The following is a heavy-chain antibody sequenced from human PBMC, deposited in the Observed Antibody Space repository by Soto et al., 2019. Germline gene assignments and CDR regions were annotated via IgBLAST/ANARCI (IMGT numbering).Heavy chain of an antibody. Sequence: EVQLVESGGGLVQPGGSLRLSCAASGFTFSSYSMNWVRQAPGKGLEWVSYISSGSITIYYADSVKGRFTISRDNAKNSLYLQMNSRRDEDTAVYYCARGGSSSDNGMDVWGQGTTVTVSS. CDR2: ISSGSITI. J-gene: IGHJ6*02. D-gene: IGHD6-6*01. CDR3: ARGGSSSDNGMDV. V-gene: IGHV3-48*02. CDR1: GFTFSSYS.